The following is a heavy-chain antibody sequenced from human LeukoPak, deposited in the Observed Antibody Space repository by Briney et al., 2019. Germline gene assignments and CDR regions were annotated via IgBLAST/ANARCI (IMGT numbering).Heavy chain of an antibody. CDR2: IFSSGST. CDR1: GGSISSGSYY. V-gene: IGHV4-61*01. D-gene: IGHD3-3*01. CDR3: ARDSALGSGKYYFDF. Sequence: KTSETLSLTCTVSGGSISSGSYYWSWIRQPPGKGLEWIAYIFSSGSTNYNPSLRSRVTISVDTSKNQFSLKLTSVTAADTALYYCARDSALGSGKYYFDFWGQGTLVTVSS. J-gene: IGHJ4*02.